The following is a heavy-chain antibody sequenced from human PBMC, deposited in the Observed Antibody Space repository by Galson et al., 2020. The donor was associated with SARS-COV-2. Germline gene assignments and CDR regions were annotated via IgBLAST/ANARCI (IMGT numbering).Heavy chain of an antibody. CDR1: GGSISSGGYY. V-gene: IGHV4-31*03. CDR3: ARARITMIVVVNEFDS. Sequence: SETLSLTCTVSGGSISSGGYYWSWIRQHPGKGLEWIGYIYYSGSTYYNPSLKSRVTISVDTSKNQFSLKLSSVTAAGTAVYYCARARITMIVVVNEFDSWGQGTLVTVSS. D-gene: IGHD3-22*01. J-gene: IGHJ4*02. CDR2: IYYSGST.